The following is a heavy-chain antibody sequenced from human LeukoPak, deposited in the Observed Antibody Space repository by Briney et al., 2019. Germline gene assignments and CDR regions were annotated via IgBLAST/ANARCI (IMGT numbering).Heavy chain of an antibody. CDR2: ISGSGGST. CDR1: GFTFSSYA. Sequence: GGSLRLSCAASGFTFSSYAMSWVRQAPGKGLEWVSAISGSGGSTYYADSVKGRFTIPRDNSKNTLYLQMNSLRAEDTAVYYCAKSLEWLLFFDYWGQGTLVTVSS. V-gene: IGHV3-23*01. J-gene: IGHJ4*02. CDR3: AKSLEWLLFFDY. D-gene: IGHD3-3*01.